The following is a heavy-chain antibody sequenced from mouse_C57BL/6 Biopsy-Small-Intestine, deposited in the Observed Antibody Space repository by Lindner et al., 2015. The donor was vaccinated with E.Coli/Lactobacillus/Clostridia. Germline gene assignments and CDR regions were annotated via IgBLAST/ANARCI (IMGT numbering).Heavy chain of an antibody. CDR3: ARSTSAWFAY. Sequence: VQLQESGPELVKPGASVKISCKASGYSFTGYYMNWVKQSPEKSLEWIGEINPSTGGTTYNQKFKAKATLTVDKSSSTAYVQLKSLTSEDSAVYYCARSTSAWFAYWGQGTLVTVSA. J-gene: IGHJ3*01. CDR1: GYSFTGYY. CDR2: INPSTGGT. V-gene: IGHV1-42*01.